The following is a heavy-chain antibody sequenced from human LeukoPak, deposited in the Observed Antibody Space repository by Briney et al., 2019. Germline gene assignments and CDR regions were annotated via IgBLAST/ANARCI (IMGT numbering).Heavy chain of an antibody. CDR1: GGSIISSSSSSYC. CDR2: IYYSGST. V-gene: IGHV4-39*07. J-gene: IGHJ4*02. CDR3: ARVASHSSLDY. D-gene: IGHD6-13*01. Sequence: SETLSLTCTVSGGSIISSSSSSYCWGWIRQPPGKGLEWVGAIYYSGSTYYNPSLRSRVTISVDTSKNQFSLKLSSVTAADTAVYYCARVASHSSLDYWGQGTLVTVSS.